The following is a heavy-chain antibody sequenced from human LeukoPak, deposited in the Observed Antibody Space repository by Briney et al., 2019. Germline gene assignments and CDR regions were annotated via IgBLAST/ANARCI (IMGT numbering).Heavy chain of an antibody. Sequence: SVKVSCKASGGTFSSYAISWVRQAPGRELEGMGGLIPICGTANYAQKFQGRVTIPTDEATSTAYMELSSLRSEDTAVYYCARDSGIAAAQSGGYMDVWGKGTTVTVSS. V-gene: IGHV1-69*05. D-gene: IGHD6-13*01. CDR1: GGTFSSYA. CDR3: ARDSGIAAAQSGGYMDV. CDR2: LIPICGTA. J-gene: IGHJ6*03.